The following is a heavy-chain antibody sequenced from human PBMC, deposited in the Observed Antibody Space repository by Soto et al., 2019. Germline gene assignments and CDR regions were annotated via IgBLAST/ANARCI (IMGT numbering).Heavy chain of an antibody. CDR2: IITYNGNT. CDR1: GYTFTTYV. D-gene: IGHD7-27*01. Sequence: ASVKVSCKASGYTFTTYVMDWVRQAPGQGLEWMGRIITYNGNTNYAQKLQGRVTMTTDTSTNTAYMELRSLRSDDTAVYYCATTSTGDSAFDIWGQGTMVTVSS. V-gene: IGHV1-18*01. J-gene: IGHJ3*02. CDR3: ATTSTGDSAFDI.